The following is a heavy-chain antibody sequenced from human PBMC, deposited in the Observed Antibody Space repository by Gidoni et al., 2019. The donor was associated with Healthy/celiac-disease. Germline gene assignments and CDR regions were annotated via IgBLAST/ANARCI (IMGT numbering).Heavy chain of an antibody. CDR1: GYTLTELS. CDR3: ATSGYCTGGVCYTYWYFDL. D-gene: IGHD2-8*02. V-gene: IGHV1-24*01. J-gene: IGHJ2*01. Sequence: QVQLVQSGAEVKKPGASVKVSCKVSGYTLTELSMPWVRQAPGKGLEWMGGFDPEDGETIYAQKFQGRVTMTEDTSTDTAYMELSSLRSEDTAVYYCATSGYCTGGVCYTYWYFDLWGRGTLVTVSS. CDR2: FDPEDGET.